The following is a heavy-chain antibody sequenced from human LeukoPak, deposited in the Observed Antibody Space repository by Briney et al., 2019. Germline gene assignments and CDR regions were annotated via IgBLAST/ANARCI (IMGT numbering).Heavy chain of an antibody. V-gene: IGHV3-48*03. CDR2: ISSSGSTI. J-gene: IGHJ5*02. D-gene: IGHD3-16*01. CDR1: GFTFSSYE. Sequence: PGGSLRLSCAASGFTFSSYEMNWVRQAPGKGLEWVSYISSSGSTIYYADSVKGRFTISRDNARNAVFLQMNSLRDDDTAVYYCVRQMIRFWFDPWGQGSRVTVSS. CDR3: VRQMIRFWFDP.